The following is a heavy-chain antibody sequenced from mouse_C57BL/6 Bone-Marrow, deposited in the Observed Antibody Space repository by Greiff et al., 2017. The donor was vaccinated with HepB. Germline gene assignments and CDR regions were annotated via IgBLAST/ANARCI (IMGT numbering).Heavy chain of an antibody. J-gene: IGHJ4*01. CDR1: GFNIKDDY. V-gene: IGHV14-4*01. CDR2: IDPENGDT. CDR3: TPLYSSMDY. Sequence: VQLQQSGAELVRPGASVKLSCTASGFNIKDDYMHWVKQRPEQGLEWIGWIDPENGDTEYASKFQGKATIPADTSSNTAYLQLSSLTSEDTAVYYCTPLYSSMDYWGQGTSVTVSS.